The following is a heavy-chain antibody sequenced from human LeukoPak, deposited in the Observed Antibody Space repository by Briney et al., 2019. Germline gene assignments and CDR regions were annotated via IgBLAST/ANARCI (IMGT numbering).Heavy chain of an antibody. Sequence: GGSLRLSCTASGFTFGDYAMSWFRQAPGKGLEWVSAISGSGGSTYYADSVKGRFTISRDNSKNTLYLQMNSLRAEDTAVYYCAKAVRCSSTSCYHFDYWGQGTLVTVSS. J-gene: IGHJ4*02. CDR3: AKAVRCSSTSCYHFDY. CDR2: ISGSGGST. CDR1: GFTFGDYA. D-gene: IGHD2-2*01. V-gene: IGHV3-23*01.